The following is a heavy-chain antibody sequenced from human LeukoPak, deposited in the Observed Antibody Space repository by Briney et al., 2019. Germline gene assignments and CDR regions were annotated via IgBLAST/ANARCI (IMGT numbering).Heavy chain of an antibody. J-gene: IGHJ5*02. CDR2: INTSGDT. Sequence: SETLSLTCTVSGGSITNYYWSWIRQSAGKGLEWIGRINTSGDTSYNPSIRSRVTMSVDTSKNQFSLKLSSVTAADTAMYYCTRDSGTTGEVKFDPWGQGTLVTVSS. V-gene: IGHV4-4*07. D-gene: IGHD3-10*01. CDR3: TRDSGTTGEVKFDP. CDR1: GGSITNYY.